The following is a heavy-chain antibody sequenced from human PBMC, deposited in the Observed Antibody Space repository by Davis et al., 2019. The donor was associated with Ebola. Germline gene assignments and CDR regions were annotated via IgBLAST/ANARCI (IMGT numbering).Heavy chain of an antibody. V-gene: IGHV3-15*01. CDR3: TLGEN. CDR1: GFTFSNVW. Sequence: GSLRLSCAASGFTFSNVWFTWVRQCPGKGLQWIGRIRSRSDGGTTDYAAPLKGRFTISRDDSQNMVYLQMNSLKTEDTAVYFCTLGENWGPGTQVTVSS. J-gene: IGHJ4*02. D-gene: IGHD3-16*01. CDR2: IRSRSDGGTT.